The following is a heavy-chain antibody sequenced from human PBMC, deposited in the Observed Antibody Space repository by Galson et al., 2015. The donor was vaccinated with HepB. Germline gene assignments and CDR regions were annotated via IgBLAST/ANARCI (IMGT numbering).Heavy chain of an antibody. CDR3: ARGTITTRHFDL. Sequence: QSGAEVKKPGESLKISSKGSGYSFTSYWIGWVRQIPGKGLEWMGVIYPVDSDTRYSPSFQGQVTISADRSISTAYLQWSSLKASDTAMYFCARGTITTRHFDLWGQGTLVTVSS. D-gene: IGHD4-17*01. CDR2: IYPVDSDT. CDR1: GYSFTSYW. J-gene: IGHJ4*02. V-gene: IGHV5-51*01.